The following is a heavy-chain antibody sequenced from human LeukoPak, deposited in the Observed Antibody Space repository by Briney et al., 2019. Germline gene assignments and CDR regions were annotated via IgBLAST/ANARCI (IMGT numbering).Heavy chain of an antibody. D-gene: IGHD6-13*01. CDR3: ARRTLLTAAVFDY. Sequence: SETLSLTCTVSGGSITSYYWTWIRQPPGKGLEWVGYIHYSGSTHYNPSLKSRVTISVDTSKNQFSLKLNSVTAADTAVYYCARRTLLTAAVFDYWGQGALVTVSS. CDR1: GGSITSYY. V-gene: IGHV4-59*01. CDR2: IHYSGST. J-gene: IGHJ4*02.